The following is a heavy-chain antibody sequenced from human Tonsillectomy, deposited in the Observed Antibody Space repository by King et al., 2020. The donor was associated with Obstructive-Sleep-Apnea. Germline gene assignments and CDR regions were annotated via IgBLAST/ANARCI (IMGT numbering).Heavy chain of an antibody. CDR3: ARVGVGATRFDY. D-gene: IGHD1-26*01. V-gene: IGHV4-59*01. CDR1: GGSISSYY. CDR2: IYYSGST. J-gene: IGHJ4*02. Sequence: PLQESGPGLVKPSETLSLTCTVSGGSISSYYWSWIRQPPGKGLEWIGYIYYSGSTNYNPSLQSRVTISVDTSKNQFSLKLSSVTAADTAVYYCARVGVGATRFDYWGQGTLVTVSS.